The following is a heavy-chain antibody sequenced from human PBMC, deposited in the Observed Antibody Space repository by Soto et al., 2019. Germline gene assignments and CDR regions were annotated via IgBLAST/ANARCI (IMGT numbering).Heavy chain of an antibody. CDR3: LKYCSSTSCYSYYAMDV. CDR2: ISGNGADT. D-gene: IGHD2-2*01. V-gene: IGHV3-23*01. J-gene: IGHJ6*02. Sequence: GGSLRLSCAASGFTVSSNYMSWVRQAPGKGLEWVSAISGNGADTSYADSVRGRFTISRDNSKNTLYLEMNGLRAEDTAVYYCLKYCSSTSCYSYYAMDVWGQGTTVTV. CDR1: GFTVSSNY.